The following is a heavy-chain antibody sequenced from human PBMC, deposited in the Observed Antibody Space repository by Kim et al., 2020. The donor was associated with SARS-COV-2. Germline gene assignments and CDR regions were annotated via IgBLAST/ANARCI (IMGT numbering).Heavy chain of an antibody. CDR2: INHSGST. Sequence: SETLSLTCAVYGGSFSGYYWSWIRQPPGKGLEWIGEINHSGSTNYNPSLKSRVTISVDTSKNQFSLKLSSVTAADTAVYYCARSRGGKAFDYWGQGTLVTVSS. V-gene: IGHV4-34*01. J-gene: IGHJ4*02. CDR1: GGSFSGYY. CDR3: ARSRGGKAFDY. D-gene: IGHD3-16*01.